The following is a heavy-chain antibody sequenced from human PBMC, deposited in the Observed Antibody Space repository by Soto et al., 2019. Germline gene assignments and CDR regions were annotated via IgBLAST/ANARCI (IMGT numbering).Heavy chain of an antibody. J-gene: IGHJ6*02. CDR2: ISSSSSYI. D-gene: IGHD3-3*01. Sequence: PGGSLRLSCAASGFTFSSYSMNWVRQAPGKGLEWVSSISSSSSYIYYADSVKGRFTISRDNAKNSLYPQMNSLRAEDTAVYYCARDLLRFLEWSPLSYYYYGMDVWGQGTTVTVSS. CDR1: GFTFSSYS. V-gene: IGHV3-21*01. CDR3: ARDLLRFLEWSPLSYYYYGMDV.